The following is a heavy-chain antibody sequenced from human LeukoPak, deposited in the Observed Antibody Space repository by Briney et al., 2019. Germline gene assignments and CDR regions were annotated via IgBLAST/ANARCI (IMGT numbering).Heavy chain of an antibody. V-gene: IGHV4-34*01. Sequence: SETLSLTCAVYGGSFSGYYWSWIRQPPGKGLEWIGEINHSGSTNYNPSLKSRVTISVDTSKNQLSLKLSSVTAADTAVYYCASLAAAGTPFDYWGQGTLVTVSS. CDR1: GGSFSGYY. J-gene: IGHJ4*02. D-gene: IGHD6-13*01. CDR2: INHSGST. CDR3: ASLAAAGTPFDY.